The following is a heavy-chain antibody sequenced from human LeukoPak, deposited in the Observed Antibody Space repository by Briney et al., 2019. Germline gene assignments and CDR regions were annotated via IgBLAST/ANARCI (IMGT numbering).Heavy chain of an antibody. CDR2: ISGSGGST. Sequence: GGSLRLSCAASGFTFSTYAMSWVRQTPEKGLEWVSAISGSGGSTYYADSVKGRFTISRDNSKNTLYLQMNSLRAEDTAVYYCAKETGANPFDYWGQGTLVTVSS. J-gene: IGHJ4*02. CDR1: GFTFSTYA. D-gene: IGHD1-26*01. V-gene: IGHV3-23*01. CDR3: AKETGANPFDY.